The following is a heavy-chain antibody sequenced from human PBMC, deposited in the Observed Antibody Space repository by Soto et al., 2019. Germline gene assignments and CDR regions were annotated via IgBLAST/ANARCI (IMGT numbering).Heavy chain of an antibody. CDR1: GYTFTGYY. Sequence: ASVKVSCTDSGYTFTGYYMHWVRQAPGQGLEWMGWINPNSGGTNYAQKFQGWVTMTRDTSISTAYMELSRLRSDDTAVYYCARENLPRRGPIPRDYGGNPDGMDVWGQGTTVTVSS. CDR3: ARENLPRRGPIPRDYGGNPDGMDV. J-gene: IGHJ6*02. V-gene: IGHV1-2*04. CDR2: INPNSGGT. D-gene: IGHD4-17*01.